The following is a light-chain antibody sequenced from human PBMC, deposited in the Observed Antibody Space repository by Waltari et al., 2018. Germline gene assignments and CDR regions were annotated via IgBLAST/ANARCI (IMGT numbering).Light chain of an antibody. J-gene: IGLJ2*01. Sequence: QSALTQPAPVSGSAGQSTTLSCTGTRRDVGASTLISWYQQYQGKAPTLMIYEVYKRPSGVSDRFSGSKSDNTASLTISGLQAEDEADYYCCSYAGRSTLVFGGGTKLTVL. V-gene: IGLV2-23*02. CDR1: RRDVGASTL. CDR2: EVY. CDR3: CSYAGRSTLV.